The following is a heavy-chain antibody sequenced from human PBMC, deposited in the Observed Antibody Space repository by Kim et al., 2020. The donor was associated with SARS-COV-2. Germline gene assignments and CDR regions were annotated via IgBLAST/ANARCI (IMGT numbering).Heavy chain of an antibody. D-gene: IGHD4-17*01. J-gene: IGHJ6*03. V-gene: IGHV4-59*08. CDR1: GGSISSYY. CDR3: ARRVLHDYGDYGGGYYYYYMDV. CDR2: IYYSGST. Sequence: SETLSLTCTVSGGSISSYYWSWIRQPPGKGLEWIGYIYYSGSTNYNPSLKSRVTISVDTSKNQFSLKLSSVTAADTAVYYCARRVLHDYGDYGGGYYYYYMDVWGKGTTVTVSS.